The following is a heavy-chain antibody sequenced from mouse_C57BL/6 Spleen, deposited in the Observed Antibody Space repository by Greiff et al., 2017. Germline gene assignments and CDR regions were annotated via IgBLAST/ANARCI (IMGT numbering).Heavy chain of an antibody. Sequence: VQLQQSGAELVKPGASVKLSCTASGFNIKDSYLHWVKQRPEQGLEWIGRLDPEDGDTNYAPTFQGKATITADTSSNTAYLQLSSLTSEDTAVEYCYRAGPDARDDWGQGTTVTVAS. V-gene: IGHV14-2*01. CDR2: LDPEDGDT. J-gene: IGHJ4*01. CDR1: GFNIKDSY. CDR3: YRAGPDARDD.